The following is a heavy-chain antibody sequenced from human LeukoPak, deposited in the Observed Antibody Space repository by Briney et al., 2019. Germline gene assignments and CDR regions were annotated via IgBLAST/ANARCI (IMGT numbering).Heavy chain of an antibody. V-gene: IGHV3-23*01. CDR1: GLNFSSFA. D-gene: IGHD3-16*01. J-gene: IGHJ4*02. CDR3: ARASWVSSTDAVR. Sequence: PGGSLRLSCAASGLNFSSFAMSWVRQGPARGLEWVSSIRGNGDTFYADSVKGRFTLSSDSSTNTVYFQLNNLRVEDTAIYYCARASWVSSTDAVRWGQGTLVTVSS. CDR2: IRGNGDT.